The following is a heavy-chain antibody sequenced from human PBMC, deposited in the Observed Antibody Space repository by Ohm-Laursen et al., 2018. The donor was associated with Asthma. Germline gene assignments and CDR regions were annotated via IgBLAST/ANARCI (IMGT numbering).Heavy chain of an antibody. CDR2: ISWNSGSI. CDR1: GFTFDDYA. D-gene: IGHD3-10*01. Sequence: SLRLSCAAFGFTFDDYAMHWVRQAPGKGLEWVSGISWNSGSIGYADSVKGRFTISRDNAKNSLYLQMNSLRAEDTALYYCAKDITVQGVMGWFDPWGQGTLVTVSS. V-gene: IGHV3-9*01. CDR3: AKDITVQGVMGWFDP. J-gene: IGHJ5*02.